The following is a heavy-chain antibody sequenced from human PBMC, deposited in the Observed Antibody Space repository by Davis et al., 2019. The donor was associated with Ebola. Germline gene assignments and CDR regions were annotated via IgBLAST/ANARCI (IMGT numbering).Heavy chain of an antibody. CDR1: GGSISSYY. V-gene: IGHV4-59*01. CDR3: ARGDWEIYYYYGMDV. J-gene: IGHJ6*02. D-gene: IGHD3-16*01. CDR2: IYYSGST. Sequence: GSLRLSCTVSGGSISSYYWSWIRQPPGKGLEWIGYIYYSGSTNYNPSLKSRVTISVDTSKNQFSLKLSSVTAADTAVYYCARGDWEIYYYYGMDVWGQGTTVTVSS.